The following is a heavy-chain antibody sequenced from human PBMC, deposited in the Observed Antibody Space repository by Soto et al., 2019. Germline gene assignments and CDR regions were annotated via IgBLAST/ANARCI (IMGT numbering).Heavy chain of an antibody. CDR1: GCTFTNYW. CDR2: IDNHGDGT. Sequence: EVQVVESGGGLVQPGGSLSLSCAASGCTFTNYWMHWVRQVPGEGLVWVSRIDNHGDGTSYADFVKGRFTISRDNAKNTLYLQMNCLRVEDTAIYDCGTVFEKWGQGTMVTVSS. V-gene: IGHV3-74*01. J-gene: IGHJ3*02. CDR3: GTVFEK.